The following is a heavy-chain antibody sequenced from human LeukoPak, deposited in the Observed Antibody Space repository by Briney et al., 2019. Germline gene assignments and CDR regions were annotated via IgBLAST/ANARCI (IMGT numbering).Heavy chain of an antibody. CDR3: ARGGPARGFYYYGMDV. D-gene: IGHD2-2*01. Sequence: PGGSPRLSCAASGFTFSSYEMNWVRQAPGKGLEWIGEINHSGSTDYNPSLKSRVTISVDTSKNQFSLKLSSVTAADTAVYYCARGGPARGFYYYGMDVWGKGTTVTVSS. CDR2: INHSGST. CDR1: GFTFSSYE. V-gene: IGHV4-34*01. J-gene: IGHJ6*04.